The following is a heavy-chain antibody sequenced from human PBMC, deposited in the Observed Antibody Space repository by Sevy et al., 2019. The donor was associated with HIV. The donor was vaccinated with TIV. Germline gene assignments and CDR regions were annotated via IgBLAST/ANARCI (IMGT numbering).Heavy chain of an antibody. V-gene: IGHV3-23*01. Sequence: GGSLRLSCAASGFTFSSYAMSWVRQAPGKGLEWVSAISGSGGSTYYADSVKGRFTISRDNAKNSLYLHMNSLRAEDTAVYYCARGDYYGSLYYFDYWGPGTLVTVSS. CDR3: ARGDYYGSLYYFDY. CDR1: GFTFSSYA. J-gene: IGHJ4*02. CDR2: ISGSGGST. D-gene: IGHD3-10*01.